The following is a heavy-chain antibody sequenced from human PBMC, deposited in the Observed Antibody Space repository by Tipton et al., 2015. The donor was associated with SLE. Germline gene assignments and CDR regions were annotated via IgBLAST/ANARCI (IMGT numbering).Heavy chain of an antibody. CDR1: GVSIRGHY. CDR2: MYNNERT. Sequence: TLSLTCTVSGVSIRGHYWSWIRQSPGKGLEWIGYMYNNERTKYNLSLESRVSMSVETSKNQFTLKLTSVTAADTAVYYCARGIVPVSMRYYYYFYYMDVWGKGTTVTVSS. D-gene: IGHD2/OR15-2a*01. CDR3: ARGIVPVSMRYYYYFYYMDV. J-gene: IGHJ6*03. V-gene: IGHV4-59*11.